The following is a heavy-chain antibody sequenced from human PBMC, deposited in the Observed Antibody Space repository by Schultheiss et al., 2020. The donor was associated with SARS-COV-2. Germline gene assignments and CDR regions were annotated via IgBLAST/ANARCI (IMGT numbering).Heavy chain of an antibody. Sequence: SETLSLTCTVSGYSISSGYYWGWIRQPPGKGLEWIGYIYYSGSTNYNPSLKSRVTISVDTSKNQFSLKLTSVTAADTAVYYCARGPYSGSYYGDYWGQGTLVTVSS. CDR2: IYYSGST. D-gene: IGHD1-26*01. V-gene: IGHV4-38-2*02. CDR1: GYSISSGYY. J-gene: IGHJ4*02. CDR3: ARGPYSGSYYGDY.